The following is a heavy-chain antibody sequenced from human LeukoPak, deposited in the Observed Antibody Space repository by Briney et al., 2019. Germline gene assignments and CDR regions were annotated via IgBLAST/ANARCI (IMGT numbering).Heavy chain of an antibody. Sequence: SETLSLTCTVSGSSISTYYWSWIRQPAGKGLEWIGRIITSGTTNFNSSLKNRVTMSIDTSKNQFSLKLSSVTAADTAVYYCAREYSTSSRVFDIRGQGTMVTVSS. D-gene: IGHD6-6*01. CDR3: AREYSTSSRVFDI. CDR1: GSSISTYY. CDR2: IITSGTT. J-gene: IGHJ3*02. V-gene: IGHV4-4*07.